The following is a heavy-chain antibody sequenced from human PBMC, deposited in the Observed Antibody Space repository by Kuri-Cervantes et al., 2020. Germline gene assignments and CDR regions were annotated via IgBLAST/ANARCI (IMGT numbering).Heavy chain of an antibody. D-gene: IGHD5-18*01. V-gene: IGHV3-48*01. Sequence: GESLKISCAVTGFTFDTYSMNWVRQAPGKGLEWVAYIHSSSSPIYYADSVKGRFTISRDNAKNSLYLQMNSLRVEDTAVYYCARDRVGGYSYGPAPYWGQGTLVTVSS. CDR1: GFTFDTYS. CDR2: IHSSSSPI. J-gene: IGHJ4*02. CDR3: ARDRVGGYSYGPAPY.